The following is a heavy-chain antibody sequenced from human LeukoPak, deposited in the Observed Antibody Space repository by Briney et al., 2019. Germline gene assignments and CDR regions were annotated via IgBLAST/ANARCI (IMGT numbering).Heavy chain of an antibody. CDR1: GFTFSSYG. J-gene: IGHJ6*03. CDR3: AKDRADLGWFGELSDYYYYMDV. Sequence: GGSLRLSCAASGFTFSSYGMHWVRQAPGKGLEWVAFIRYDGSNKYYADSVKGRFTISRDNSKNTLYLQMNSLRAEDTAVYYCAKDRADLGWFGELSDYYYYMDVWGKGTTVTVSS. V-gene: IGHV3-30*02. CDR2: IRYDGSNK. D-gene: IGHD3-10*01.